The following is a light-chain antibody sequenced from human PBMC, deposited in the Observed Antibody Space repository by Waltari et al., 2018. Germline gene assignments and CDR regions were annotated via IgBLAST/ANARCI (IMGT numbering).Light chain of an antibody. Sequence: LVLTQSPSASASLGASVKLTCSLPGEYSAYAIAWHQQQTLKGPRYLMTGNRDGSHQQGDGISYRFSGSSSGLDRYLIIARLQSDDEADYFCQTWGTGIQVFGSGTKLTVL. CDR1: GEYSAYA. CDR3: QTWGTGIQV. CDR2: GNRDGSH. V-gene: IGLV4-69*01. J-gene: IGLJ3*02.